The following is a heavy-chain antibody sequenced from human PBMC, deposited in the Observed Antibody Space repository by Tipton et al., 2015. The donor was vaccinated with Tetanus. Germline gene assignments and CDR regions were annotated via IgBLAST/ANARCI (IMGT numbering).Heavy chain of an antibody. V-gene: IGHV4-59*12. CDR2: IHYSGGT. CDR1: GGSISGYY. Sequence: LRLSCTVSGGSISGYYWNWIRQLPGKGLEWIGYIHYSGGTNYSPSLKSRVTISVDTSKNQFSLRLSSVTAADTAVYYCARGPPRLQFSYWGQGTLVTVSS. D-gene: IGHD5-24*01. J-gene: IGHJ4*02. CDR3: ARGPPRLQFSY.